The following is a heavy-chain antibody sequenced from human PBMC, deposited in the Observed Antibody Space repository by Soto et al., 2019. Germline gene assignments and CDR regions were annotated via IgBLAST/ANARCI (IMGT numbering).Heavy chain of an antibody. D-gene: IGHD1-26*01. CDR1: GGTFSSYP. V-gene: IGHV1-69*01. Sequence: QVQLVQSGAEVKKPGSSVKVSCGASGGTFSSYPINWVRQAPGQGLEWMGGIIPFFGTSHSAQKFQGRVTITADESTSTAYMELRSLRSEHTAVYYCARVGHITNYGMAVWGQGTTVTFSS. CDR3: ARVGHITNYGMAV. J-gene: IGHJ6*02. CDR2: IIPFFGTS.